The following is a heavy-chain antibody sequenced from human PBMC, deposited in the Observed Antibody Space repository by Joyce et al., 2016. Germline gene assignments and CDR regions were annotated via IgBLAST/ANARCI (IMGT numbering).Heavy chain of an antibody. D-gene: IGHD1-7*01. Sequence: QVQLVQSGSEVKKPGSSVKVSCKASGGTFSIYAITWMRQAPGQGLEWTGGIIPIFVTTNYAQKFQGRVTISADASTSTAYMELSSVRSEDTAIYYCATNVNRNYGDWGQGTLVTV. J-gene: IGHJ4*02. CDR2: IIPIFVTT. CDR3: ATNVNRNYGD. CDR1: GGTFSIYA. V-gene: IGHV1-69*01.